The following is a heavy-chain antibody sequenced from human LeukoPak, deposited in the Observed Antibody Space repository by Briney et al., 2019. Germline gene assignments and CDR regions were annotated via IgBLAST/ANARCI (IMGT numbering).Heavy chain of an antibody. J-gene: IGHJ3*02. D-gene: IGHD3-10*01. CDR2: IKSKTDGGTT. Sequence: GGSLRLSCAASGFTFSNAWMSWVRRAPGKGLEWVGRIKSKTDGGTTDYAAPVKGRFTISRDDSKNTLYLQMNSLKTEDTAVYYCTTELWFGGRPNAFDIWGQGTMVTVSS. CDR1: GFTFSNAW. CDR3: TTELWFGGRPNAFDI. V-gene: IGHV3-15*01.